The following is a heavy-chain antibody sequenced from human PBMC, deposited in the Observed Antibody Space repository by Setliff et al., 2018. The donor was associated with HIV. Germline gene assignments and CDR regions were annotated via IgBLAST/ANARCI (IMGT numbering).Heavy chain of an antibody. V-gene: IGHV4-39*01. D-gene: IGHD3-16*01. Sequence: SETLSLTCTVSGGSISSSSYYWGWIRQPPGKGLEWIGSIYYSGSTYYNPSLKSRVTISVDTSKNQFSLKLSSVTAADTAVYYCARGGSGFDYWGQGTLVTSPQ. CDR1: GGSISSSSYY. J-gene: IGHJ4*02. CDR3: ARGGSGFDY. CDR2: IYYSGST.